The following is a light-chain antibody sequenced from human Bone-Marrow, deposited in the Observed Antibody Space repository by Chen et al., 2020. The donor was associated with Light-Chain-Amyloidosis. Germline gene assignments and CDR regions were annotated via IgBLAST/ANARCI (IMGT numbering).Light chain of an antibody. CDR2: AVS. CDR3: SSFTSSSAYV. J-gene: IGLJ1*01. V-gene: IGLV2-14*01. CDR1: SGDVGTYNY. Sequence: QSAVPPPASVSGSPGQPLPLSRTGTSGDVGTYNYVSWYQQHPGKSPKVMIYAVSKRPSGVAHRFSGYKSGNTASLTISGLQAEDEADYYCSSFTSSSAYVFGAGTKVTVL.